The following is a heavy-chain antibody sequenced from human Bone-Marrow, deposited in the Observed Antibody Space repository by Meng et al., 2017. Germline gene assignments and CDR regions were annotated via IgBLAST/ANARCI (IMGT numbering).Heavy chain of an antibody. V-gene: IGHV3-21*01. J-gene: IGHJ4*02. Sequence: GGSLRLSCAASGFTFITYGIHWVRQAPGKGLEWVSSISSSSSYIYYADSVKGRFTISRDNAKNSLYLQMNSLRAEDTAVYYCASSSYGPIPDDYWGQGTLVTVSS. CDR1: GFTFITYG. CDR2: ISSSSSYI. CDR3: ASSSYGPIPDDY. D-gene: IGHD5-18*01.